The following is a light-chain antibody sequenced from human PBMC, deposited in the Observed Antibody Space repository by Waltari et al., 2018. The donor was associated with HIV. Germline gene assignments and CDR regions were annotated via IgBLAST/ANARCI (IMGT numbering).Light chain of an antibody. CDR2: AAS. V-gene: IGKV1-39*01. CDR3: QQSYSSPLT. J-gene: IGKJ3*01. Sequence: DIQLPKSPSSLSASVGDRVTIACRASKTISTYLNWYQQKQGQAPKLLISAASSLQSGVPARFSGSASGTDFTRTISSLQPEDYATYYCQQSYSSPLTFGPGTKVDIK. CDR1: KTISTY.